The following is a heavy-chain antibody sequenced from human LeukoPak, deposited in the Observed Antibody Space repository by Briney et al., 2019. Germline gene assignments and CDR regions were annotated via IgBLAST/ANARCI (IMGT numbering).Heavy chain of an antibody. CDR1: GFTLSSYW. V-gene: IGHV3-74*01. CDR3: ARDRVVRGIKTSYYGMDV. J-gene: IGHJ6*02. Sequence: GGSLRLSCAASGFTLSSYWMHWVRQAPGKGLVWVSRINSDGSSTSYADSVKGRFTISRDNAKNTLYLQMNSLRAEDTAVYYCARDRVVRGIKTSYYGMDVWGQGTTVTVSS. D-gene: IGHD3-10*01. CDR2: INSDGSST.